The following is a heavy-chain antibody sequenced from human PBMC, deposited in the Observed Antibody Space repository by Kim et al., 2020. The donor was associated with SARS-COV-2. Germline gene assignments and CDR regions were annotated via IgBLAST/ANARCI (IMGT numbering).Heavy chain of an antibody. V-gene: IGHV3-23*01. CDR1: GFTFSSYA. D-gene: IGHD3-10*01. J-gene: IGHJ4*02. CDR2: ISGSGGST. Sequence: GGSLRLSCAASGFTFSSYAMSWVRQAPGKGLEWVSAISGSGGSTYFADSVKGRFTISRDNSKNTLYLQMNSLRAEDTAVYYCAKDGTVDPYYYGSDRVGDYWGQGTLVTVSS. CDR3: AKDGTVDPYYYGSDRVGDY.